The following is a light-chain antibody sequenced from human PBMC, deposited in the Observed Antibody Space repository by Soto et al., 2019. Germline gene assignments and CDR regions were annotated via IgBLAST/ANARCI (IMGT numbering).Light chain of an antibody. CDR3: SSYTSSVTLV. CDR2: EVS. Sequence: QSALTQPASVSGSPGQSITISCTRTSSDVGGYNYVSWYQQHPGQAPKLIIHEVSNRPSGVSDRFSGSKSGNTASLTISGLQSEDEADYYCSSYTSSVTLVFGGGTKLTVL. J-gene: IGLJ3*02. V-gene: IGLV2-14*01. CDR1: SSDVGGYNY.